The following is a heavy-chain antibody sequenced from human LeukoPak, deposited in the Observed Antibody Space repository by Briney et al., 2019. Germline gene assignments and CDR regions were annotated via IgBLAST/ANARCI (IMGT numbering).Heavy chain of an antibody. J-gene: IGHJ4*02. CDR3: ARDSKAAAGYFDY. CDR2: ISSSSSYI. V-gene: IGHV3-21*01. D-gene: IGHD6-13*01. Sequence: PGGSLRLSCAASGFTFSIYSMNWVRQAPGKGLEWVSSISSSSSYIYYADSVKGRFTISRDNDKNSLYLQMNSLRAEDTAVYYCARDSKAAAGYFDYWGQGTLVTVSS. CDR1: GFTFSIYS.